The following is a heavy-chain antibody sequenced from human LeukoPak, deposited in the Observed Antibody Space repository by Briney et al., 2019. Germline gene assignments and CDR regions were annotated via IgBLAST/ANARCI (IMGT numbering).Heavy chain of an antibody. CDR2: IYTSGST. J-gene: IGHJ4*02. Sequence: PSETLSLTCTVSGGSISNYWSWIRQPAGKGLEWIGRIYTSGSTNYNPSLKSRVTMSVDTSKNQFSLKLSSVTAADTAVYYCARDHYYYDSSGHQYYFDYWGQGTLVTVSS. V-gene: IGHV4-4*07. CDR1: GGSISNY. D-gene: IGHD3-22*01. CDR3: ARDHYYYDSSGHQYYFDY.